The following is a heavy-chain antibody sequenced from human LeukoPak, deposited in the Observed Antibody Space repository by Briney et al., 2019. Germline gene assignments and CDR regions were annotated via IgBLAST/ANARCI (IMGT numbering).Heavy chain of an antibody. D-gene: IGHD1-14*01. CDR2: ISSSSSYI. V-gene: IGHV3-21*01. CDR1: GFTFSSYS. J-gene: IGHJ6*03. Sequence: GGSLRLSCAASGFTFSSYSMNWVRQAPGKGLEWVSSISSSSSYIYYADSVKGRFTISRDNAKNSLYLQMNSLTAEDTAVYYCARASNRKNYYYYMDVWGKGTTVTVSS. CDR3: ARASNRKNYYYYMDV.